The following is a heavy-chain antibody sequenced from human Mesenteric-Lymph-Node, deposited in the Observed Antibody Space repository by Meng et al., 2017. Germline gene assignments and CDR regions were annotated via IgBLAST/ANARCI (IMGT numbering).Heavy chain of an antibody. J-gene: IGHJ5*02. CDR3: ANTDCSGDDCDRDFET. V-gene: IGHV3-23*01. Sequence: GGSLRLSCAASGFTFSSYAMTWVRQAPGKGLEWVSSILGNGATTFSADSVKGRFTISRDNSKNRLYLQMNSLRADDTAVYYCANTDCSGDDCDRDFETWGQGTLVTVSS. CDR1: GFTFSSYA. CDR2: ILGNGATT. D-gene: IGHD2-15*01.